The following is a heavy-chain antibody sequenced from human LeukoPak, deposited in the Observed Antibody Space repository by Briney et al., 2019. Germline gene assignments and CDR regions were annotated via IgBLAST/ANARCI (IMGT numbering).Heavy chain of an antibody. V-gene: IGHV3-49*03. Sequence: QSGGSLRLSCTASGFTFGDYIITWIRQAPGKGREWVGFIRNKADGGTPEYAASVKGRFTISRDDSKSIACLQMSSLKTDDTAVYYCTREPPTRYWGQGTLVSVSS. CDR3: TREPPTRY. D-gene: IGHD1-26*01. CDR1: GFTFGDYI. J-gene: IGHJ4*02. CDR2: IRNKADGGTP.